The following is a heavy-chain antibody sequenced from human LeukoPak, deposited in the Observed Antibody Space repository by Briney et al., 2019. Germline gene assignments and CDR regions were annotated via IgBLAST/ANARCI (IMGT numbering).Heavy chain of an antibody. CDR2: INPSGGST. CDR1: GYTFTSYY. CDR3: ARVRDLGDYFDY. J-gene: IGHJ4*02. V-gene: IGHV1-46*01. Sequence: ASVKVSCKASGYTFTSYYMHWVRQAPGQGHEWMGIINPSGGSTSYAQKFQGRVTMTRDMSTSTVYMELSSLRSEDTAVYYCARVRDLGDYFDYWGQGTLVTVSS.